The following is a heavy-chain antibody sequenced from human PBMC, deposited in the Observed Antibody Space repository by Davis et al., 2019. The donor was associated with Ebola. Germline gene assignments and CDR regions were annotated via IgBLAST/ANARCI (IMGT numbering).Heavy chain of an antibody. CDR2: IRSKANSYAT. D-gene: IGHD1-26*01. CDR3: AKIGGSYPTGDY. J-gene: IGHJ4*02. V-gene: IGHV3-73*01. CDR1: GFTFSGSA. Sequence: GESLKISWAASGFTFSGSAMHWVRQASGKGLEWVGRIRSKANSYATAYAASVKGRFTISRNNSKNTLYLQMNSLRAEDTAVYYCAKIGGSYPTGDYWGQGTLVTVSS.